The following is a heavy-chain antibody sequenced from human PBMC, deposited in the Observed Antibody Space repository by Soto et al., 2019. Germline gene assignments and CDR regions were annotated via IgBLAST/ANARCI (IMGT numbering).Heavy chain of an antibody. Sequence: QVQLVQSGAEVKKPGASVTVSCKTSGYTFSTYPISWVRQAPGQGLEWVGWISTYNGKTNYGQKFQGRVTITTDTSASTAYMNLRNLRSDDTAVYYCARDRVEAALGTFDQWGQGTLVTVCS. J-gene: IGHJ4*02. CDR1: GYTFSTYP. CDR3: ARDRVEAALGTFDQ. CDR2: ISTYNGKT. V-gene: IGHV1-18*01. D-gene: IGHD6-13*01.